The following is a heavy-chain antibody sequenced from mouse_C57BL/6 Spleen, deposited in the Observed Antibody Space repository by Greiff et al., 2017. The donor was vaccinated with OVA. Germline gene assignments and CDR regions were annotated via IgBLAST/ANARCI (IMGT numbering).Heavy chain of an antibody. CDR3: ARSNYGRGPHFDY. CDR2: IYPGDGDT. V-gene: IGHV1-80*01. CDR1: GYAFSSYW. D-gene: IGHD1-1*01. J-gene: IGHJ2*01. Sequence: VQGVESGAELVKPGASVKISCKASGYAFSSYWMNWVKQRPGKGLEWIGQIYPGDGDTNYNGKFKGKATLTADKSSSTAYMQLSSLTSEDSAVYFCARSNYGRGPHFDYWGQGTTLTVSS.